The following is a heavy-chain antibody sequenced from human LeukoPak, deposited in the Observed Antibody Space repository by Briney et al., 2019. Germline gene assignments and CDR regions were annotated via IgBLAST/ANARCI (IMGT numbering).Heavy chain of an antibody. Sequence: SETLSLTCAVYGGSFSGYYWSWIRQPPGKGLEWIGEINHSGSTNYNPSVKSRVTISVDTSKNQFSLKLSSVTAADTAVYYCAREGVAGTAGFDYWGQGTLVTVSS. D-gene: IGHD6-19*01. J-gene: IGHJ4*02. CDR3: AREGVAGTAGFDY. CDR2: INHSGST. V-gene: IGHV4-34*01. CDR1: GGSFSGYY.